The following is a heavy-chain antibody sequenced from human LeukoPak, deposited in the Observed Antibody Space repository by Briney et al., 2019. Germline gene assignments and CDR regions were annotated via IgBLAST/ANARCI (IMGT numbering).Heavy chain of an antibody. CDR2: IKEDGSEK. CDR3: AREGSSWYGTVYFDY. V-gene: IGHV3-7*01. CDR1: GFTFSNYW. D-gene: IGHD6-13*01. J-gene: IGHJ4*02. Sequence: GGSLRLSCAASGFTFSNYWMSWVRQAPGKGLEWVANIKEDGSEKYYVDSVKGRFTISRDNAKNSLYLQMNSLRAEDTAVYYCAREGSSWYGTVYFDYWGQGTLVTVSS.